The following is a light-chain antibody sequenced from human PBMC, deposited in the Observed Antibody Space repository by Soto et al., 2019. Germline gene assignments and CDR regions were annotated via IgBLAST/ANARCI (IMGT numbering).Light chain of an antibody. CDR1: QTISSW. V-gene: IGKV1-5*03. J-gene: IGKJ1*01. CDR3: QHYGSSRT. Sequence: DIQMTQSPSTLSGSVGDRVTITCRASQTISSWLAWYQQKPGKAPKLLIYKASTLKSGVPSRFSGSGSGTEFTLTISSLQPDDFAVYYCQHYGSSRTFGQGTKVEIK. CDR2: KAS.